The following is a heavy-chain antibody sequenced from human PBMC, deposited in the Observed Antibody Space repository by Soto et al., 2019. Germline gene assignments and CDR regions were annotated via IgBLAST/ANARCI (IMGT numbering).Heavy chain of an antibody. Sequence: SGGSLRLSCAASGFTFSSYGMHWVRQAPGKGLEWVAVISYDGSNKYYADSVKGRFTISRDNSKNTLYLQMNSLRAEDTAVYYCAKDNYDFWSGYLTDNYYGMDVWGQGTTVTVSS. CDR2: ISYDGSNK. CDR3: AKDNYDFWSGYLTDNYYGMDV. CDR1: GFTFSSYG. D-gene: IGHD3-3*01. J-gene: IGHJ6*02. V-gene: IGHV3-30*18.